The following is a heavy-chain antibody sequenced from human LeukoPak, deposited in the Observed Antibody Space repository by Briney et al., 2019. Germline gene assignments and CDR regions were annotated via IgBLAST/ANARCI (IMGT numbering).Heavy chain of an antibody. CDR1: GFTFSSYS. D-gene: IGHD5-18*01. V-gene: IGHV3-21*01. Sequence: GSLRLSCVASGFTFSSYSMNWVRQAPGKGLEWVSSISSSTSYIYYADSVKGRFTISRDNAKNSLYLQMNSLRAEDTAVYYCARTSLGYSYGFGYWGQGTLVTVSS. J-gene: IGHJ4*02. CDR2: ISSSTSYI. CDR3: ARTSLGYSYGFGY.